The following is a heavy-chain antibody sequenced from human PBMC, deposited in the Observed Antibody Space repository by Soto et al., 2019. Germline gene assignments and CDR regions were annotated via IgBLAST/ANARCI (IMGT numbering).Heavy chain of an antibody. J-gene: IGHJ4*02. CDR1: GYTFTSYG. Sequence: ASVKVSCKASGYTFTSYGISWVRQAPGQGLEWMGWISAYNGNTNYAQKLQGRVTMTTDTSTSTAYMELGSLRSDDTAVYYCARGGCSGGSCYWPPDYWGQGTLVTVSS. V-gene: IGHV1-18*01. CDR3: ARGGCSGGSCYWPPDY. CDR2: ISAYNGNT. D-gene: IGHD2-15*01.